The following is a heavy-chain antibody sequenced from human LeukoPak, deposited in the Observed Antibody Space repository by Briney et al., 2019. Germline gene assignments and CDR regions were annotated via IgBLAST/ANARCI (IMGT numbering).Heavy chain of an antibody. CDR3: AREKMTTVSSYYFDY. CDR2: ISSSGNTI. D-gene: IGHD4-17*01. J-gene: IGHJ4*02. V-gene: IGHV3-48*03. CDR1: GFTFSSYE. Sequence: GGSLRLSCAASGFTFSSYEMNWVRQAPGKGLEWVSYISSSGNTIYYADSVKGRFTISRDNAKNSLYLQINSLRAEDTAVYYCAREKMTTVSSYYFDYWGQGTLVTVSS.